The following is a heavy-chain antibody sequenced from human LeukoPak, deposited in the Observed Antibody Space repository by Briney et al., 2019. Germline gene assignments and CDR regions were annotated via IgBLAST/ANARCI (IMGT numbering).Heavy chain of an antibody. D-gene: IGHD3-3*01. Sequence: GGSLRLSCAASGFTFSRYWMSWVRQAPGKGLEWVANIKQDGSEKYYVDSVKGRFTISRDNAKNSLYLQMNSLRAEDTAVYYCARTDDFWNGYGFYYYMNVWGKGTTVTVSS. J-gene: IGHJ6*03. V-gene: IGHV3-7*01. CDR1: GFTFSRYW. CDR3: ARTDDFWNGYGFYYYMNV. CDR2: IKQDGSEK.